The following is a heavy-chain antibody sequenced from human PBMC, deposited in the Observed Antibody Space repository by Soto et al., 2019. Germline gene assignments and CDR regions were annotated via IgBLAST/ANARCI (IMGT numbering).Heavy chain of an antibody. V-gene: IGHV4-4*02. Sequence: SETLSLTCAVSGGSISSSNWWSWVRQPLGKGLEWIGEIYHSGSTNYNPSLKSRVTISVDKSKNQFSLKLSSVTAADTAVYYCARSVARYYYGMDVWGQGTTVTVSS. CDR2: IYHSGST. CDR1: GGSISSSNW. D-gene: IGHD2-15*01. J-gene: IGHJ6*02. CDR3: ARSVARYYYGMDV.